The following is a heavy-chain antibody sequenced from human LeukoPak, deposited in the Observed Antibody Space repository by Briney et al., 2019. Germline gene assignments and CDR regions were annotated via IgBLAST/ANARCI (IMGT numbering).Heavy chain of an antibody. CDR1: GFTFSSYA. Sequence: GGSLRLSCAASGFTFSSYAMSWVRQAAGKGLEWVSAISGSGGSTYYADSVKGRFTISRDNSKNTLYLQMNSLRAEDTAVYYCASFASGWSSKYFDYWGQGTLVTVSS. CDR3: ASFASGWSSKYFDY. D-gene: IGHD6-19*01. CDR2: ISGSGGST. V-gene: IGHV3-23*01. J-gene: IGHJ4*02.